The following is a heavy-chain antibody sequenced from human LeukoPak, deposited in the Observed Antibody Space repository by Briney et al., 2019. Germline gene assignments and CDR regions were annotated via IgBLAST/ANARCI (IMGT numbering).Heavy chain of an antibody. D-gene: IGHD1-1*01. Sequence: GGSLRLSCAASGFTFSNYWMSWVRQAPGKGLEWVANIRQDGSERYYVDSMRGRFTISRDNAKNSLYLQMSSLRAEDTAVYYCARSTAGLDYWGQGTLVTVSS. J-gene: IGHJ4*02. CDR2: IRQDGSER. CDR3: ARSTAGLDY. V-gene: IGHV3-7*01. CDR1: GFTFSNYW.